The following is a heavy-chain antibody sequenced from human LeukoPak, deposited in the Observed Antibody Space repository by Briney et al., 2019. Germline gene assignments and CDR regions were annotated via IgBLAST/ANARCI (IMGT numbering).Heavy chain of an antibody. CDR2: IYYRGST. CDR3: ARERFVVGVPHFDY. V-gene: IGHV4-59*01. CDR1: GGSISSYY. D-gene: IGHD2-21*01. J-gene: IGHJ4*02. Sequence: PSETLSLTCTVSGGSISSYYWSWIRQPPGKGLEWIGYIYYRGSTNYNPSLKSRVTISVDTSKNQFSLKLSSVTAADTAVYYCARERFVVGVPHFDYWGQGTLVSVSS.